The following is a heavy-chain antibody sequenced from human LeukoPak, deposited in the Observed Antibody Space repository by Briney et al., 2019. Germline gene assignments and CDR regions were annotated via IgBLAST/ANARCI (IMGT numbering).Heavy chain of an antibody. Sequence: GGSLRLSCAASGFTFSSYGMHWVRQAPGKGLEWVAFIRYDGSNKYYADSVKGRFTISRDNSKNTLYLQMNSLRAEDAAVYYCAKGPTMVRGAFDYWGQGTLVTVSS. CDR1: GFTFSSYG. CDR2: IRYDGSNK. V-gene: IGHV3-30*02. CDR3: AKGPTMVRGAFDY. D-gene: IGHD3-10*01. J-gene: IGHJ4*02.